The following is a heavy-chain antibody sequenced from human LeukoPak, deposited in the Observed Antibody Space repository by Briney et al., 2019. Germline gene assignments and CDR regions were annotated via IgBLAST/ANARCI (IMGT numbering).Heavy chain of an antibody. CDR1: GFTFSSYS. Sequence: GGSLRLSCAASGFTFSSYSMNWVRQAPGKGLEWVSYISSSSSTIYYTDSVKGRFTISRNNAKNSLYLQMNSLRDEDTAVYYCARPTYGDYGMDVWGQGTTVTVSS. CDR3: ARPTYGDYGMDV. D-gene: IGHD4-17*01. CDR2: ISSSSSTI. V-gene: IGHV3-48*02. J-gene: IGHJ6*02.